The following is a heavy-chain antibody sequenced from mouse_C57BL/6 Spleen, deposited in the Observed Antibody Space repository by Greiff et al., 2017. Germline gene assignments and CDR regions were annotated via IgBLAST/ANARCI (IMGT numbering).Heavy chain of an antibody. CDR3: ARQDYYGSSALYFDY. D-gene: IGHD1-1*01. CDR1: GFTFSSYG. CDR2: ISSGGSYT. J-gene: IGHJ2*01. V-gene: IGHV5-6*01. Sequence: EVKLMESGGDLVKPGGSLKLSCAASGFTFSSYGMSWVRQTPDKRLEWVATISSGGSYTYYPDSVKGRFTISRDNAKNTLYLQMSSLKSEDTAMYYCARQDYYGSSALYFDYWGQGTTLTVSS.